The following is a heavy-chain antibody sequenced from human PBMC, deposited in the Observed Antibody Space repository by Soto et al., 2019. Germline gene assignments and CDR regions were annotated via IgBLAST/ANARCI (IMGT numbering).Heavy chain of an antibody. CDR2: NSAYNGNT. Sequence: ASVKVSCKAPGYPFTSSGISWVRQPPGQGLEWMGWNSAYNGNTNYAQKLQGRVTMTTDTSTSTSYMELRSLRSDDTAVYFCARHFLGYCSSTSCYEGYYGMDVWGQGTTVTVSS. CDR3: ARHFLGYCSSTSCYEGYYGMDV. V-gene: IGHV1-18*04. D-gene: IGHD2-2*01. CDR1: GYPFTSSG. J-gene: IGHJ6*02.